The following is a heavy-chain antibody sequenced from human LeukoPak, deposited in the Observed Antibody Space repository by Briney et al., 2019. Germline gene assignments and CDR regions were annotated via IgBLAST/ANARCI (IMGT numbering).Heavy chain of an antibody. V-gene: IGHV3-33*01. Sequence: GGSLRLSCAASGFTFSSYGMHWVRQAPGKGLEWVAVIWYDGSNKYYADSVKGRFTISRDNSKNTLYLQMNSLRAEDTAVYYCARSARIVVVPAAIPGGDYYGMDVWGQGTTVTVSS. D-gene: IGHD2-2*01. CDR2: IWYDGSNK. CDR1: GFTFSSYG. CDR3: ARSARIVVVPAAIPGGDYYGMDV. J-gene: IGHJ6*02.